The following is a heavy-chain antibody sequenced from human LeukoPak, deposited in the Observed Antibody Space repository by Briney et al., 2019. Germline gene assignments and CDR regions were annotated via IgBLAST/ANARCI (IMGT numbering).Heavy chain of an antibody. CDR3: ARVLGYYYDSSGYYSLSFGY. CDR1: GYTFTGYY. Sequence: ASVKVSCKASGYTFTGYYMHWVRQAPGQGLEWMGWINPNSGGTNYAQKFQGRVTMTRDTSISTAYMELSRLRSDDTAVYYCARVLGYYYDSSGYYSLSFGYWDQGTLVTVSS. D-gene: IGHD3-22*01. V-gene: IGHV1-2*02. J-gene: IGHJ4*02. CDR2: INPNSGGT.